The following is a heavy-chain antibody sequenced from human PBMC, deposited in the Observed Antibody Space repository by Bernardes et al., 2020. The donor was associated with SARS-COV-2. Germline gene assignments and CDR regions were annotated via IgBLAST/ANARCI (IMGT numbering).Heavy chain of an antibody. J-gene: IGHJ1*01. CDR3: ARGRFGEAPFHH. D-gene: IGHD3-10*01. Sequence: ETLSLTCAVYGGAFMGYSWTWIRQPPGKGLEWIGEINRSGNTNYNPSLKSRVTISVDTSKNQFSLRLYSVTGADTAVYYCARGRFGEAPFHHWGQGTLVTVSS. CDR2: INRSGNT. V-gene: IGHV4-34*01. CDR1: GGAFMGYS.